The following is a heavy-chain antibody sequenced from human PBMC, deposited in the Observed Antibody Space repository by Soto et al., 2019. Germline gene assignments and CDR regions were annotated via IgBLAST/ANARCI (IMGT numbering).Heavy chain of an antibody. CDR3: AKGRETTTSAKFCFDN. Sequence: EVRLLESGGGLVQPGWSLRLSCAASGFSFSSYDMTWVREAPGQGLEWVSSLSVTGGGPYYADSVRGRFTMSRDNSKNTLALEMSGLRADDSAVYYCAKGRETTTSAKFCFDNWGQGTLVTVSS. CDR1: GFSFSSYD. J-gene: IGHJ4*02. V-gene: IGHV3-23*01. D-gene: IGHD1-26*01. CDR2: LSVTGGGP.